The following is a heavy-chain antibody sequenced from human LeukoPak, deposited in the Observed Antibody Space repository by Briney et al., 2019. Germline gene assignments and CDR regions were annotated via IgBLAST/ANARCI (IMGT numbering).Heavy chain of an antibody. J-gene: IGHJ4*02. V-gene: IGHV1-8*01. CDR2: MNPNSGNT. D-gene: IGHD3-9*01. CDR3: ARVRSLKNYDILTGYRYYFDY. Sequence: ASVKVSCKASGYTFTSYDINWVRQATGQGLEWMGWMNPNSGNTGYAQKFQGRVTMTRNTSISTAYMELSSLRSEDTAVYYCARVRSLKNYDILTGYRYYFDYWGQGTLVTVSS. CDR1: GYTFTSYD.